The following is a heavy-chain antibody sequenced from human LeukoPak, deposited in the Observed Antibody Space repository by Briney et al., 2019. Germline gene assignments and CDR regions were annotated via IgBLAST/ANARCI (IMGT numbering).Heavy chain of an antibody. V-gene: IGHV3-23*01. Sequence: PGGSLRLSCAASGFTFSSYAMTWVRQAPGKGLEWVSAISGNGGSTNYADSVKGRFTISRDNSKNTLYLQMNSLRAEDTAVYYCAKAASGNWNDVSDYWGQGTLVTVSS. CDR2: ISGNGGST. D-gene: IGHD1-20*01. CDR1: GFTFSSYA. J-gene: IGHJ4*02. CDR3: AKAASGNWNDVSDY.